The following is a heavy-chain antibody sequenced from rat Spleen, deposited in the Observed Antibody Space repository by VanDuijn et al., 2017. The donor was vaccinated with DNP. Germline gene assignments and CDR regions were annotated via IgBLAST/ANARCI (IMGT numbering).Heavy chain of an antibody. CDR2: IAYDGFTT. J-gene: IGHJ2*01. CDR1: GFTFSNYY. Sequence: EVQLVESGGGLVQPGRSLKLSCAASGFTFSNYYMAWVRQAPTKGLEWVATIAYDGFTTYYRDSVKGRFTISRDNAKTTLYLQMDSLRSEDTATYYCARQDPFDYWGQGVMATVSS. CDR3: ARQDPFDY. V-gene: IGHV5-29*01.